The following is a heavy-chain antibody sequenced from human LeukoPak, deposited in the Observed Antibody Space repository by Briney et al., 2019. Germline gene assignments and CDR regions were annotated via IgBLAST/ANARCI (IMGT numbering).Heavy chain of an antibody. Sequence: ASVKVSCKASGYTFTSYGISWVRQAPGQELEWMGWISAYNGNTNYAQKLQGRVTMTTDTSTSTAYMELRSLRSDDTAVYYCARAALRTNGYSGYDLNYYFDYWGQGTLVTVSS. CDR1: GYTFTSYG. V-gene: IGHV1-18*01. CDR3: ARAALRTNGYSGYDLNYYFDY. D-gene: IGHD5-12*01. J-gene: IGHJ4*02. CDR2: ISAYNGNT.